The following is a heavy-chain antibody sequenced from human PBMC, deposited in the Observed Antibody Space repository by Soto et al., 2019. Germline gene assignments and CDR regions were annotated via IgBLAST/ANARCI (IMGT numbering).Heavy chain of an antibody. J-gene: IGHJ6*02. CDR3: ANQGYSSSSYGMDV. CDR2: ISGSGGST. D-gene: IGHD6-6*01. CDR1: GFTFSSYA. Sequence: GGSLRLSCAASGFTFSSYAMSWVRQAPGKGLEWVSAISGSGGSTYYADSVKGRFTISRDNSKNTLYLQMNSLRAEDTAVYYCANQGYSSSSYGMDVWGQGTTVTVSS. V-gene: IGHV3-23*01.